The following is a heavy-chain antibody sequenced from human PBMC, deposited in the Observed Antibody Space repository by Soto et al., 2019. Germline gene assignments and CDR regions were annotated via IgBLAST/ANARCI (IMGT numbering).Heavy chain of an antibody. J-gene: IGHJ6*02. CDR2: IITVLGTT. D-gene: IGHD2-21*01. Sequence: GASVKVSCKASGDTFSSYAVNWVRQAPGRGLEWMGRIITVLGTTDYAQNFKGRLTITAEKSTKTVYMELSSLRSEDTAVYYCARRRYCGYDCNHKHYYGMDVWGQGTTVTVS. V-gene: IGHV1-69*04. CDR1: GDTFSSYA. CDR3: ARRRYCGYDCNHKHYYGMDV.